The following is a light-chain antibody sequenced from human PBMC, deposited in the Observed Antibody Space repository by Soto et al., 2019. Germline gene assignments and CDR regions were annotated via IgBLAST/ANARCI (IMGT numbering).Light chain of an antibody. CDR1: QSVSSSY. V-gene: IGKV3-15*01. J-gene: IGKJ5*01. CDR3: QQYNNWPIT. Sequence: EIVLTQSPGTQSLSPGERATLSYRASQSVSSSYLAWYQQKPGQPPRLLIYDASTRALDIPARFAGSGSGTDFTLTISSLQSEDFGVYFCQQYNNWPITFGQGTRLEIK. CDR2: DAS.